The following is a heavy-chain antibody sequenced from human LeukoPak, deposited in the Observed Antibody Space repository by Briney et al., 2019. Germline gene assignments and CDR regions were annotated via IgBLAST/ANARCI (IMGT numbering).Heavy chain of an antibody. V-gene: IGHV3-11*06. D-gene: IGHD3-10*01. CDR2: ISSSSSYT. Sequence: PGGSLRLSCAASGFTSSDYYMSWIRQAPGKGLEWVSYISSSSSYTNCADSVKGRFTISRDNAKNSLYLQMNSLRAEDAAVYYCARDVRYYGSGSYYNWFDPWGQGTLVTVSS. J-gene: IGHJ5*02. CDR3: ARDVRYYGSGSYYNWFDP. CDR1: GFTSSDYY.